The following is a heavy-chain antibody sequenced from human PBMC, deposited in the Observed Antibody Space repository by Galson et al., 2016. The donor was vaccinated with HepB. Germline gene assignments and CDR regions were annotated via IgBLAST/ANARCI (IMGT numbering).Heavy chain of an antibody. D-gene: IGHD1-26*01. Sequence: PALVKPTQTLTLTCSFSGFSVSTTGVAVAWIRQPPGKALEWLALIFWDTEKRYNPSLRSRLSITKDTSKNQEVLSMTNMDPTDTATYYCAHRHVIRGATPFDFWGPGTLVTVSS. CDR3: AHRHVIRGATPFDF. J-gene: IGHJ4*01. V-gene: IGHV2-5*02. CDR1: GFSVSTTGVA. CDR2: IFWDTEK.